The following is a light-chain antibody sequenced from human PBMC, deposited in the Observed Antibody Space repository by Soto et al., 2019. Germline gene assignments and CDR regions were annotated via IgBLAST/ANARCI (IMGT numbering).Light chain of an antibody. CDR1: QSSSSY. CDR2: AAS. J-gene: IGKJ1*01. V-gene: IGKV1-39*01. CDR3: QQRYSTPQT. Sequence: DIQMTQSPSSLSASVGDRVTITCRASQSSSSYLNWDQQNPGKAPKLRIEAASSLQRGGPSRGSGSGAGTDVTLTISSLQPEDVATDYCQQRYSTPQTFGQGTKVDIK.